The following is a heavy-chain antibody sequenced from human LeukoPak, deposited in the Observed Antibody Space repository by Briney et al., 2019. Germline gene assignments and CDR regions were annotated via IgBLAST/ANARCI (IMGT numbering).Heavy chain of an antibody. CDR2: ISGSGGST. CDR1: GFTFSSYA. Sequence: GGSLRLSCAAFGFTFSSYAMSWVRQAPGKGPEWVSAISGSGGSTYYADSVKGRFTISRDNSKNTLYLQMNSLRAEDTAVYYCAKDLVGVEKILPMRKFYYDSSGYQPWGQGTLVTVSS. D-gene: IGHD3-22*01. V-gene: IGHV3-23*01. J-gene: IGHJ5*02. CDR3: AKDLVGVEKILPMRKFYYDSSGYQP.